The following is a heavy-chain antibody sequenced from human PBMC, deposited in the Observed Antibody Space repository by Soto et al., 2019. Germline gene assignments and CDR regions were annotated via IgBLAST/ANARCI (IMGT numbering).Heavy chain of an antibody. CDR3: ARDASGWTNNWFDP. Sequence: QVQLVQSGAEVKKPGASVKVSCKASGYTFTSYAMHWVRQAPGQRLEWMGWINAGNGNTKYSQKFQGRVTITRDTSASTAYRELSSLRSEDTAVYYCARDASGWTNNWFDPWGQGTLVTVSS. CDR1: GYTFTSYA. J-gene: IGHJ5*02. D-gene: IGHD6-19*01. V-gene: IGHV1-3*01. CDR2: INAGNGNT.